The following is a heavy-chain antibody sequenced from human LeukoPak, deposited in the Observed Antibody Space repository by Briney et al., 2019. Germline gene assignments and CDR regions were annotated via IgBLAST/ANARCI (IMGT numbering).Heavy chain of an antibody. J-gene: IGHJ3*02. CDR3: ARDRSLTYYYDSSGYGDAFDI. CDR1: GFTFSSYS. D-gene: IGHD3-22*01. Sequence: GGSLRLSCAASGFTFSSYSMNWVRQAPGKGLEWVSSISSSSSYIYYADSVKGRFTISRDNAKNSLYLQMNSLRAEDTAVYYCARDRSLTYYYDSSGYGDAFDIWGQGTMVTVSS. CDR2: ISSSSSYI. V-gene: IGHV3-21*01.